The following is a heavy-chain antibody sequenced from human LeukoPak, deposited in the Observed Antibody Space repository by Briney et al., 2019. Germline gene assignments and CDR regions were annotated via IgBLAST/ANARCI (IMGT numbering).Heavy chain of an antibody. J-gene: IGHJ5*02. D-gene: IGHD2-2*01. CDR2: IIPILGIA. Sequence: SVKVSCKASGGTFSSYAISWVRQAPGQGLEWMGRIIPILGIANYAQKFQGRVTITADKSTSTAYMELSSLRSEDTAVYYCARDSRSPGIDCSSTSRFAFDPWGQGTLVTVSS. V-gene: IGHV1-69*04. CDR3: ARDSRSPGIDCSSTSRFAFDP. CDR1: GGTFSSYA.